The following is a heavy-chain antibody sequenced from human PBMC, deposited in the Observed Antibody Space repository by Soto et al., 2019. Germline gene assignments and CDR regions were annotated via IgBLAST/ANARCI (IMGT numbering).Heavy chain of an antibody. CDR1: GFTFSYYP. CDR3: ARVPGDMVAILDIWPLDGREARSDVDV. Sequence: QMQLVESGGGAVQPGRSLRLSCAASGFTFSYYPMHWVRQAPGKGPEWVAVIPCDGSNKYYADSVKGRFTISRDNSKTTLYLQMNRLRGEDTAVYYCARVPGDMVAILDIWPLDGREARSDVDVWGQGTTVTVSS. CDR2: IPCDGSNK. V-gene: IGHV3-30*04. J-gene: IGHJ6*02. D-gene: IGHD5-12*01.